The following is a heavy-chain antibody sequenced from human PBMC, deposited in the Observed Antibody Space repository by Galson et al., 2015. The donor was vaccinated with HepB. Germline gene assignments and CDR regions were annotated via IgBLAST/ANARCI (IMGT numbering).Heavy chain of an antibody. V-gene: IGHV3-23*01. Sequence: SLRLSCAASGFTFTNYAMTWVRQAPGKGLEWVSAVKGGGISTYYANSVKGRFTISRDNSKNTLFLQMNSLRAEDTAVYYCAKRLHYDSTGYYRRGYFDYWGQGTLVTVSS. CDR3: AKRLHYDSTGYYRRGYFDY. D-gene: IGHD3-22*01. J-gene: IGHJ4*02. CDR2: VKGGGIST. CDR1: GFTFTNYA.